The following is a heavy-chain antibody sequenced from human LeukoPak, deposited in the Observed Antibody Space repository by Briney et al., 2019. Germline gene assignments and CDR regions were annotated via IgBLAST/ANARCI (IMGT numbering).Heavy chain of an antibody. CDR2: ISWNSGYI. CDR3: AKVRGTYSSGYFFDY. J-gene: IGHJ4*02. V-gene: IGHV3-9*01. CDR1: GFTFDNYA. Sequence: GRSLRLSCAASGFTFDNYAMHWVRQAPGKGLEWLSIISWNSGYIVYADSVKGRFTISRDNAKKSLDLQMNSLRAEDTAFYYCAKVRGTYSSGYFFDYWGQGTLVTFSS. D-gene: IGHD6-19*01.